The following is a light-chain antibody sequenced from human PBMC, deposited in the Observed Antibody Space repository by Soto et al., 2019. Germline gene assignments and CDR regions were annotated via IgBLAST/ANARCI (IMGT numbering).Light chain of an antibody. V-gene: IGKV3-15*01. Sequence: EIVMTQSPATLSVSPGERATLSCRASQSVRSNLAWYQQKPGQAPRLLIYGASTRATGIPARFSGSGSGTEFPLTLSSLQSEDFAVYYCQQSNNWPRTFGQGTKV. J-gene: IGKJ1*01. CDR1: QSVRSN. CDR3: QQSNNWPRT. CDR2: GAS.